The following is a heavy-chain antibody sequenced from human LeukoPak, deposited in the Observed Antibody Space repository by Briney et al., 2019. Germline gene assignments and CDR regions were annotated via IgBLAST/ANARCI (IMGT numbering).Heavy chain of an antibody. CDR3: ARDPGYAIYYFDY. CDR1: GLAFNTYA. V-gene: IGHV3-23*01. Sequence: GGSLRLSCAASGLAFNTYAMNWVRQAPGKGLEWVSTISGRGDTSYFPDSVKGRFSISRDNSKNTLFLRMNNLRAEDTALYYCARDPGYAIYYFDYWGQGTLVTVSS. CDR2: ISGRGDTS. J-gene: IGHJ4*02. D-gene: IGHD3-9*01.